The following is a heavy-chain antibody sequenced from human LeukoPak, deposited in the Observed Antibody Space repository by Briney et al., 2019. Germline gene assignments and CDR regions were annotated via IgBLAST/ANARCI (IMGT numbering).Heavy chain of an antibody. Sequence: GGSLRLSCAVSGITLSNYGMSWVRQAPGKGLEWVAGMSDSGGRTNYADSVKGRFTISRDKPKNTLYLQMNSLRAEDTAVYFCAKRGVVIRVILGGFHKEAYYFDSWGQGALVTVSS. V-gene: IGHV3-23*01. J-gene: IGHJ4*02. D-gene: IGHD3-22*01. CDR1: GITLSNYG. CDR2: MSDSGGRT. CDR3: AKRGVVIRVILGGFHKEAYYFDS.